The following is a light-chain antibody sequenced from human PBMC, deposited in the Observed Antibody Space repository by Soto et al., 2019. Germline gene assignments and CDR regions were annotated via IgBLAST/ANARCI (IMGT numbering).Light chain of an antibody. J-gene: IGLJ2*01. V-gene: IGLV2-23*02. CDR1: SSDVGSYNL. CDR2: EVS. Sequence: QSALTQPASVSGSPGQSITISCTGTSSDVGSYNLVSWYQQHPGKAPKLIIYEVSERPSGVSHRFSGSKTGNTASLTISGLQAEHEADYYCCSYATPRLFGGGTKLTVL. CDR3: CSYATPRL.